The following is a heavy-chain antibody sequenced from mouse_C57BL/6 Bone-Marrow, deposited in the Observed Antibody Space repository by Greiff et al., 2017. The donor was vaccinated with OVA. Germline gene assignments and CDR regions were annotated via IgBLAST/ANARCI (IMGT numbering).Heavy chain of an antibody. J-gene: IGHJ4*01. CDR2: IDPANGNT. Sequence: VQLQQSVAELVRPGASVKLSCTASGFNIKNTYMHWVKQRPEQGLEWIGRIDPANGNTKYAPKFQGKATITADTSSNTAYLQLSSLTSEDTAIEYSARNYCGSSCAMGYWGQGTSVTVSS. CDR1: GFNIKNTY. CDR3: ARNYCGSSCAMGY. D-gene: IGHD1-1*01. V-gene: IGHV14-3*01.